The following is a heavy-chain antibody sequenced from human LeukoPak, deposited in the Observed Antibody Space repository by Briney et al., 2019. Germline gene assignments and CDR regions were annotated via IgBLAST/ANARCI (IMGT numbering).Heavy chain of an antibody. V-gene: IGHV4-61*02. CDR1: GGSISSGSYY. J-gene: IGHJ5*02. CDR2: IYTSGST. D-gene: IGHD6-13*01. Sequence: PSQTLSLTCTVSGGSISSGSYYWSWIRQPAGKGLEWIGRIYTSGSTYYNPSLKSRVTISLDTSKNQFSLKLSSVTAADTAVYYCARDGIAAAGRYNWFDPWGQGTLVTVSS. CDR3: ARDGIAAAGRYNWFDP.